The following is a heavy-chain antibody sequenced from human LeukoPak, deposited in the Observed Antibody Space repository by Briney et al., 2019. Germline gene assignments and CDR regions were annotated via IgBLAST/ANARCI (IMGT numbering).Heavy chain of an antibody. CDR1: GGSISSYY. CDR3: ASLIMTTVAHGWFDP. V-gene: IGHV4-59*08. CDR2: IYYSGST. D-gene: IGHD4-23*01. Sequence: SETLSLTCTVSGGSISSYYWSWIRQPPGKGLEWIGYIYYSGSTNYNPSLKSRVTISVDTSKNQFSLKLSSVTAADTAVYYCASLIMTTVAHGWFDPWGQGTLVTVSS. J-gene: IGHJ5*02.